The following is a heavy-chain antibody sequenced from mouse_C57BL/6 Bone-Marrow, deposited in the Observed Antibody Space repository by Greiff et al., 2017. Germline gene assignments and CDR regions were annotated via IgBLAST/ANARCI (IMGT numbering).Heavy chain of an antibody. V-gene: IGHV5-4*03. CDR2: ISDGGSYT. CDR3: ARVLLYYYAMDY. Sequence: EVKLVESGGGLVKPGGSLKLSCAASGFTFSSYAMSWVRQTPEKRLEWVATISDGGSYTYYPDNVKGRFPISRDNAKNNLYLQMSHLKSEDTAMYYCARVLLYYYAMDYWGQGTSVTVSS. CDR1: GFTFSSYA. J-gene: IGHJ4*01.